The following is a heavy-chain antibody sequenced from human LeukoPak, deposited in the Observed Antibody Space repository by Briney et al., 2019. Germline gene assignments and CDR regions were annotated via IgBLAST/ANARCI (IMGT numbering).Heavy chain of an antibody. CDR3: AGEEQQLLFDY. V-gene: IGHV4-30-2*01. D-gene: IGHD6-13*01. J-gene: IGHJ4*02. CDR2: IYHSGST. CDR1: GGSISSGGYY. Sequence: SETLSLTCTVSGGSISSGGYYWSWIRQPPGKGLEWIGYIYHSGSTYYNPSLKSRVTISVDRSKNQFSLKLSSVTAADTAVYYCAGEEQQLLFDYWGQGTLVTVSS.